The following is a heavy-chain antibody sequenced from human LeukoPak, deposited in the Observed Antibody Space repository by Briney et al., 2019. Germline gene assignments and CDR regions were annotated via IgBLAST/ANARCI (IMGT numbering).Heavy chain of an antibody. V-gene: IGHV4-34*01. Sequence: PSETLSLTCAVYGGSFSGYYWSWIRQPPGKGLEWIGEINHSGSTNYNPSLKSRVTISVDTSKNHFSLKVTSVTAADTAVYYCARDVEVVLTHAFDIWGQGAMVTVSS. CDR2: INHSGST. D-gene: IGHD2-15*01. CDR1: GGSFSGYY. CDR3: ARDVEVVLTHAFDI. J-gene: IGHJ3*02.